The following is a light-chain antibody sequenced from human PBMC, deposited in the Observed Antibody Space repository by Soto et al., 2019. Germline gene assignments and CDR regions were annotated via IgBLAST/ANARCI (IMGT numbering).Light chain of an antibody. V-gene: IGKV3-15*01. Sequence: EIVMTQSPATLSVSPGERATLSCRASQSVSSNLAWFQQKPGQAPRLLIYDASTRATGIPARFSGSGAGTEFTLNISSLQSEDFAVYYCLQYHSWFLYTGGQGTKLEI. CDR3: LQYHSWFLYT. CDR2: DAS. J-gene: IGKJ2*01. CDR1: QSVSSN.